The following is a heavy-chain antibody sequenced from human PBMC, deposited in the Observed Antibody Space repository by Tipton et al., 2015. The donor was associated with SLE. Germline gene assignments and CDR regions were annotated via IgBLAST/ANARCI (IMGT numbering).Heavy chain of an antibody. CDR3: ARVPYCGGDCYSYYFDY. D-gene: IGHD2-21*01. Sequence: TLSLTCTVSGGSITDYYWSWIRQPPGKGLEWIGYIYYTGSTNYNPSLKSRVTMSVDPSKNHFSLKLSSVTAADTAVYYCARVPYCGGDCYSYYFDYWGQGTLVTVSS. J-gene: IGHJ4*02. CDR1: GGSITDYY. CDR2: IYYTGST. V-gene: IGHV4-59*01.